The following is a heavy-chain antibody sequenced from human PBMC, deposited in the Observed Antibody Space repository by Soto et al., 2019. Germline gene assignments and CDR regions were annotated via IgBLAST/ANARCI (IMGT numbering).Heavy chain of an antibody. CDR1: GGSISSYY. CDR2: IYYSGST. D-gene: IGHD3-16*01. CDR3: ARETLTYYMDV. V-gene: IGHV4-59*01. Sequence: QVQLQESGPGLVKPSETLSLTCTVSGGSISSYYWSWIRQHPGKGLEWIGYIYYSGSTNYNPSLKSRVTISVDTSKNQFSLKLSSVTAADTAVYYCARETLTYYMDVWGKGTTVTVSS. J-gene: IGHJ6*03.